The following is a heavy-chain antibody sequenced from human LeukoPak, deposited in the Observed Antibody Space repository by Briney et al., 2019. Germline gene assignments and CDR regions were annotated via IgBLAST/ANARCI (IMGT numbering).Heavy chain of an antibody. CDR3: ARAKLGYCSSTSCRGVWFDP. CDR2: IYYSGST. V-gene: IGHV4-59*01. CDR1: GASLSSYF. Sequence: SETLSLTCNVSGASLSSYFWSWIRQSPGKGLEWIGYIYYSGSTNYNPSLKSRVTISVDTSKNQFSLKVRSVTAADTAVYYCARAKLGYCSSTSCRGVWFDPWGQGTLVTVSS. J-gene: IGHJ5*02. D-gene: IGHD2-2*01.